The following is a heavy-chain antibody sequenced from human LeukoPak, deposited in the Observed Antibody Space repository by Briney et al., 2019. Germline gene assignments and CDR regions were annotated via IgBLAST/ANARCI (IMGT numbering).Heavy chain of an antibody. CDR1: GFTFSSYG. J-gene: IGHJ5*02. D-gene: IGHD3-16*01. CDR2: IWYDGTDK. V-gene: IGHV3-33*01. CDR3: ATTLDYGCFDP. Sequence: PGRSLRLTCAASGFTFSSYGMHWVRQGPGKGLEWVTFIWYDGTDKNYADSVKGRFTISRDNSKNTLYLQMNSLRAEDTAIYYCATTLDYGCFDPWGQGALVTVSS.